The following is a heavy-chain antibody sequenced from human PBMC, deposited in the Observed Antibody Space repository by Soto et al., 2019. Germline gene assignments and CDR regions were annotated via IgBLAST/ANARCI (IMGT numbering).Heavy chain of an antibody. J-gene: IGHJ4*02. CDR1: GGSFSGYY. CDR3: ARSNWYSEY. V-gene: IGHV4-34*01. Sequence: PSETLSLTCSVYGGSFSGYYWSWIRQPTGKGLQWIGEINHSGSTNYNPSLKSRVTISVDTSKNQFSLNLTSLTAADTAIYYCARSNWYSEYWGQGTLVTVSS. CDR2: INHSGST. D-gene: IGHD7-27*01.